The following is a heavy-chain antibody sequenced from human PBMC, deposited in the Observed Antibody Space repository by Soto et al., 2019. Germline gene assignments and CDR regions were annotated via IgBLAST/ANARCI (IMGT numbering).Heavy chain of an antibody. V-gene: IGHV5-51*01. J-gene: IGHJ6*02. Sequence: GESLKISCKASGYSFNIYWIGWVRQLPGKGLEWTGVVYPDDSDTIYSPSFQGQVTISADTSISTAYLQWTSLKASDTAMYYCARSRRGAYSSGWYSPSGYYNYGIDVWGQGTKVTVSS. CDR1: GYSFNIYW. CDR3: ARSRRGAYSSGWYSPSGYYNYGIDV. D-gene: IGHD6-19*01. CDR2: VYPDDSDT.